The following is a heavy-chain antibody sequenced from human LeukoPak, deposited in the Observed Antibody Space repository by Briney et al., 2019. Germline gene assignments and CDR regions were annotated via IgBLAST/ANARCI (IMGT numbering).Heavy chain of an antibody. D-gene: IGHD1-14*01. CDR3: ARGHSTGCFDY. V-gene: IGHV3-23*01. CDR2: ISGSGGST. Sequence: PGGSLRLSCAASGFTFSSYAMSWVRQAPGKGLEWVSAISGSGGSTYYADSVKGRFTISRDNAQNTVYLQMNSLRAEDTAIYYCARGHSTGCFDYWGQGTLVTVSS. J-gene: IGHJ4*02. CDR1: GFTFSSYA.